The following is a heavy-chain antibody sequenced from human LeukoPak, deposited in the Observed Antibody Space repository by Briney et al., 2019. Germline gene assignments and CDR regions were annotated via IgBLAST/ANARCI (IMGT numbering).Heavy chain of an antibody. CDR1: GYTFTSYY. CDR2: INPSGGST. J-gene: IGHJ4*02. Sequence: ASVTVSCKASGYTFTSYYMHWVRQAPGQGLEWMGIINPSGGSTSYAQKFQGRVTMTRDTSTSTVYMELSSLRSEDTAVYYCARVFPDYDILTGPFDYWGQGTLVTVSS. D-gene: IGHD3-9*01. V-gene: IGHV1-46*01. CDR3: ARVFPDYDILTGPFDY.